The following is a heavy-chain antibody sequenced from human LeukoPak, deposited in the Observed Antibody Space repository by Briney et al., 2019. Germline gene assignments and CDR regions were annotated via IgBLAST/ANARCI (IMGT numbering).Heavy chain of an antibody. D-gene: IGHD1-1*01. CDR2: ISMNVQTT. V-gene: IGHV3-64D*06. CDR1: GFTFSSYA. Sequence: GGSLRLSCAASGFTFSSYAMHWVRQAPGKGLQYVSGISMNVQTTYYAGSVKGRFTISRDSSKNTVYLQMNSLTAEDTAVYYCGREGLERRTNFDFWGQGTRVSVSS. J-gene: IGHJ4*02. CDR3: GREGLERRTNFDF.